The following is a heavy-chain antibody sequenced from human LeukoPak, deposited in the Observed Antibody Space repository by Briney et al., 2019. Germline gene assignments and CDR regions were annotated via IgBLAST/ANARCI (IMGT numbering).Heavy chain of an antibody. V-gene: IGHV3-21*01. CDR3: AREGVAAAGQGNWFDP. J-gene: IGHJ5*02. CDR1: GFTFTSYN. D-gene: IGHD6-13*01. Sequence: GGSLRLSCAASGFTFTSYNMNWVRQTPGKGLEWVSSITSSSHYIYYADSVKGRFTISRDNAKNSLYLQMNSLRAEDTAVYYCAREGVAAAGQGNWFDPWGQGTLVTVSS. CDR2: ITSSSHYI.